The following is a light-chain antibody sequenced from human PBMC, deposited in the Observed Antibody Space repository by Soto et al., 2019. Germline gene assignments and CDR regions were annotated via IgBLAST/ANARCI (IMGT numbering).Light chain of an antibody. CDR3: SSYTSSNTLV. CDR2: DVT. V-gene: IGLV2-14*01. Sequence: QSVLTQPASVSGSPGQSITISCTGTSSDVGGYNYVSWYQQYPGKAPKLMIYDVTNRPSGVSTRFSGSKSGNTASLTISGLLAEDEAEYYCSSYTSSNTLVFGGGTKVTVL. J-gene: IGLJ2*01. CDR1: SSDVGGYNY.